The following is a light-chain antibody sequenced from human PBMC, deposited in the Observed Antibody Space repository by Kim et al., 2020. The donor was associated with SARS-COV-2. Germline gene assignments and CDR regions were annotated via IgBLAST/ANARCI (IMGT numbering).Light chain of an antibody. CDR2: EVS. V-gene: IGLV2-23*02. CDR3: CSYAGSFTLEL. J-gene: IGLJ3*02. Sequence: WITISCTGTNSDIGSYNLVSWYQQHPGKAPKLMIYEVSKRPPGVSARFSGSKSGNTASLTISGLQAEDEADYYCCSYAGSFTLELFGGGTQLTVL. CDR1: NSDIGSYNL.